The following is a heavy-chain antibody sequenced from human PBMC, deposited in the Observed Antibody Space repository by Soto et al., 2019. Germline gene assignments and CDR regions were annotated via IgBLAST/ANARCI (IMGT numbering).Heavy chain of an antibody. CDR1: GYTFTSYG. V-gene: IGHV1-18*01. CDR2: ISAYNGNT. CDR3: ARGPGYCSGGSCYGYFDL. J-gene: IGHJ2*01. Sequence: ASVKVSCKASGYTFTSYGISWVRQAPGQGLEWMGWISAYNGNTNYAQKLQGRVTMTTDTSTSTAYMELRSLRSDDTAVYYCARGPGYCSGGSCYGYFDLWGRGTLVTVS. D-gene: IGHD2-15*01.